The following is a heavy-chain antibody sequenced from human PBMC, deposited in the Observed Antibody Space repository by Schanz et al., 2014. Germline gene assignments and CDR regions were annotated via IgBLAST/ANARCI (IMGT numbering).Heavy chain of an antibody. CDR2: ISGSGGST. CDR1: GFTISSYS. CDR3: AKGLYYDNTGGGFDY. Sequence: EVHLVESGGGLVKRGGSLRLSCAASGFTISSYSMNWVRQAPGKGLEWVSGISGSGGSTYYADSVKGRFTISRDNSKTTLSLQMNSLRAEDTAVYYCAKGLYYDNTGGGFDYWGQGTLVTVSS. J-gene: IGHJ4*02. D-gene: IGHD3-16*01. V-gene: IGHV3-23*04.